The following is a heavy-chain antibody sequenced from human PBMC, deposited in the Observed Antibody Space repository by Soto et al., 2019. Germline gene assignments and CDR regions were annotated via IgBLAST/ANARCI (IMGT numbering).Heavy chain of an antibody. CDR2: IIPIFGTA. CDR3: ARWRYSGYDDCGPAISGYGMDV. J-gene: IGHJ6*02. V-gene: IGHV1-69*13. CDR1: GGTFSSYA. Sequence: ASVKVSCKASGGTFSSYAIIWVRQAPGQGLEWMGGIIPIFGTANYAQKFQGRVTITADESTSTAYMELSSLRSEDTAVYYCARWRYSGYDDCGPAISGYGMDVWGQGTTVTVSS. D-gene: IGHD5-12*01.